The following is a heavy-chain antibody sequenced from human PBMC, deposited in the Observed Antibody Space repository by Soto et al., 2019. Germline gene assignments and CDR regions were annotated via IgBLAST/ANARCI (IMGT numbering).Heavy chain of an antibody. CDR3: ARGRPMITLSYFDY. CDR2: INHSGST. CDR1: GGSFSGYY. D-gene: IGHD3-16*01. Sequence: QVQLQQWGAGLLKPSETLSLTCAIYGGSFSGYYWSWIRQPPGKGLEWIGEINHSGSTNYNPSLNSRVTXXVXTXXNQFSLKLSSVTAADTAVYYCARGRPMITLSYFDYWGQGTLVTVSS. V-gene: IGHV4-34*01. J-gene: IGHJ4*02.